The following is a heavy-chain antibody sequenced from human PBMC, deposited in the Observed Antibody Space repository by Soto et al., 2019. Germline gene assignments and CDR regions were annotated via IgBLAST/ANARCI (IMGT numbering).Heavy chain of an antibody. Sequence: SETLSLTCTVSGGSISSGGYYWSWIRQHPGKGLEWIGYIYYSGSTYYNPSLKSRVTISVDTSKNQFSLKLSSVTAADTAVYYCARGSTFSGYFDYWGQGTLVTVSS. D-gene: IGHD3-16*01. CDR2: IYYSGST. CDR1: GGSISSGGYY. CDR3: ARGSTFSGYFDY. V-gene: IGHV4-31*03. J-gene: IGHJ4*02.